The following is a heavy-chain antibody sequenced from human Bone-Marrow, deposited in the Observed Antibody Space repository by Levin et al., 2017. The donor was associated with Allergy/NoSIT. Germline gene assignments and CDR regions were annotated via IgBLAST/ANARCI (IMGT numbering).Heavy chain of an antibody. V-gene: IGHV1-46*01. D-gene: IGHD6-13*01. J-gene: IGHJ4*02. CDR3: ARELEAVGLSPFDY. CDR2: INPTGGTT. CDR1: GYTFTIYY. Sequence: ASVKVSCKASGYTFTIYYIHWVRQAPGQGLEWMGIINPTGGTTNYAQKFQGRVTMTRDTSASTVYMELSSLRSEDTAVYYCARELEAVGLSPFDYWGQGTLVTVSS.